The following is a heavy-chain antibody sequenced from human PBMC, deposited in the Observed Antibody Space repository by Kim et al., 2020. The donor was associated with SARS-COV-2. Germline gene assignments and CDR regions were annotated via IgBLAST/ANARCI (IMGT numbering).Heavy chain of an antibody. CDR1: GFDLTTYW. CDR3: TRGRNFWFDP. Sequence: GESLKISCKGSGFDLTTYWITWIRQMPGKGLEWMGRIDPRNSYTTYSPSFQGHVTISTDNSISTVYLHWSSLKASDTAIYYCTRGRNFWFDPWGQGTLVTVSS. CDR2: IDPRNSYT. V-gene: IGHV5-10-1*01. J-gene: IGHJ5*02.